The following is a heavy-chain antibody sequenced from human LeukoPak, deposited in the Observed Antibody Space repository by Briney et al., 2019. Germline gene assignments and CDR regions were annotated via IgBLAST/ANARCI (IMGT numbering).Heavy chain of an antibody. CDR2: ISYDGSNK. Sequence: GRSLRLSCAASVFTFSSYAMDWVRQAPGKGLEWVAVISYDGSNKYYADSVKGRFTISRDNSKNTLYLQMNSLRAEDTAVYYCARDRFEGYCSGGSCYFNWGQGTLVTVSS. CDR1: VFTFSSYA. J-gene: IGHJ4*02. CDR3: ARDRFEGYCSGGSCYFN. V-gene: IGHV3-30*04. D-gene: IGHD2-15*01.